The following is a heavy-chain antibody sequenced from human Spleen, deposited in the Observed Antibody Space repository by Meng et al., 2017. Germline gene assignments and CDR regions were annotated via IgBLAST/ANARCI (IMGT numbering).Heavy chain of an antibody. Sequence: QLQLQESGPGLVKPSETLSLTCTVSGGSISSSTYYWAWIRQPPGKGLEWIGSINYGGHTYYNPSLKSRVTVSVDTSKNQFSLNLRSVTATDTAVYYCARHDGPWDQGTLVTVSS. CDR3: ARHDGP. CDR2: INYGGHT. CDR1: GGSISSSTYY. V-gene: IGHV4-39*01. J-gene: IGHJ5*02.